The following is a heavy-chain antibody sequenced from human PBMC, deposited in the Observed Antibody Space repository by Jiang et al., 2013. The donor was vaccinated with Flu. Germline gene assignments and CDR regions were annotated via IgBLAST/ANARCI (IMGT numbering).Heavy chain of an antibody. Sequence: LLKPSETLSLTCNVSGGSLNSYYWSWIRQSAGKGLEWIGRIYPSGSTEYNPSLTSRVTMSVDKSKNNFSLRLSSVTAADTAVYYCASVRSHYCSGGSCYPYYFDYWGQGTLVTVS. V-gene: IGHV4-4*07. CDR2: IYPSGST. J-gene: IGHJ4*02. CDR1: GGSLNSYY. D-gene: IGHD2-15*01. CDR3: ASVRSHYCSGGSCYPYYFDY.